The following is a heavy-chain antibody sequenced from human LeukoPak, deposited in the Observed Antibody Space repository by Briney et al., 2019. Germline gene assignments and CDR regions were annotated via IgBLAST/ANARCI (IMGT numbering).Heavy chain of an antibody. V-gene: IGHV3-33*01. CDR1: GFIFSSYG. CDR3: ARDSGGSGYPNADFDY. CDR2: IWYDGSNK. J-gene: IGHJ4*02. D-gene: IGHD3-22*01. Sequence: GGSLRLSCAASGFIFSSYGMHWVRQAPGKGLEWVAVIWYDGSNKYYADSVKGRLTISRDNTKNTLYLQMNSPRADDTAVYYCARDSGGSGYPNADFDYWGQGSLVTVSS.